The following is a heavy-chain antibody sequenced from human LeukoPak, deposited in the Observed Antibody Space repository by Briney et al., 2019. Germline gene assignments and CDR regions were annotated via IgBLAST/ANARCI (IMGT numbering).Heavy chain of an antibody. Sequence: SETLSLTCTVSGGSISSSSYYWGWIRQPPGKGLEWIGYIYTSGSTNYNPSLKSRVTMSVDTSKNQFSLRLSSVTAADTAVYYCARGRYSSASYYFDYWGQGTLVTVSS. CDR1: GGSISSSSYY. D-gene: IGHD6-25*01. CDR3: ARGRYSSASYYFDY. J-gene: IGHJ4*02. V-gene: IGHV4-61*05. CDR2: IYTSGST.